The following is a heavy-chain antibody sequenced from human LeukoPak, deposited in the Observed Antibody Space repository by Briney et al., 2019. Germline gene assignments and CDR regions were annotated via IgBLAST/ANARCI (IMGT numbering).Heavy chain of an antibody. D-gene: IGHD3-3*01. CDR2: LYYSGTT. CDR1: GGSISSYY. CDR3: ARGNPYYDFWSGYYTYYYMDV. Sequence: PSETLSLTCTVSGGSISSYYWGWLRQAPGKGLEWIGTLYYSGTTFYKPSLKSRLTMSVDTSKNQFSLKLSSVTAADTAVYYCARGNPYYDFWSGYYTYYYMDVWGKGTTVTVSS. J-gene: IGHJ6*03. V-gene: IGHV4-39*07.